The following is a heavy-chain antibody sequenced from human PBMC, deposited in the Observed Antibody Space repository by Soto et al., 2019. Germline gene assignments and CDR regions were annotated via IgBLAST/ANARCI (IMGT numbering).Heavy chain of an antibody. CDR1: GFTFSNAW. CDR3: TTGGRYCSGGSCWFAFDI. D-gene: IGHD2-15*01. J-gene: IGHJ3*02. V-gene: IGHV3-15*01. CDR2: IKSKTDGGTT. Sequence: GGSLRLSCAASGFTFSNAWMSWVRQAPGKGLEWVGRIKSKTDGGTTDYAAPVKGRFTISRDDSKNTLYLQMNSLKTEDTAVYYCTTGGRYCSGGSCWFAFDIWGQGTMVTVSS.